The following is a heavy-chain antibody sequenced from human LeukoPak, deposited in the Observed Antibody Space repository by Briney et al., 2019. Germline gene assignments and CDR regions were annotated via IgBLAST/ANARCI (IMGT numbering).Heavy chain of an antibody. CDR3: AKARGSSVYEQFDY. CDR1: GFAFSTYA. J-gene: IGHJ4*02. Sequence: PGGSLRLSCAASGFAFSTYAVTWVRQAPEKGLQWVSTISTSGRATYYADSVEGRFTISRDNSKNTLYLQMNSLRADDTAVYYCAKARGSSVYEQFDYWGQGTQVTVSP. D-gene: IGHD5/OR15-5a*01. CDR2: ISTSGRAT. V-gene: IGHV3-23*01.